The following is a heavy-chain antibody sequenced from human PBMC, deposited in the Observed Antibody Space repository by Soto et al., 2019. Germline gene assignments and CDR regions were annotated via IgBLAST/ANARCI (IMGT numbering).Heavy chain of an antibody. J-gene: IGHJ4*02. CDR2: ISYDGSNK. D-gene: IGHD5-18*01. V-gene: IGHV3-30*18. CDR1: GFTFSSYG. CDR3: AKDRAAAVVY. Sequence: PGGSLRLSCAASGFTFSSYGMHWVRQAPGKGLEWVAVISYDGSNKYYADSVKGRFTISRDNSKNTLYLQMNSLRVEDTVVYYCAKDRAAAVVYWGQGTLVTVSS.